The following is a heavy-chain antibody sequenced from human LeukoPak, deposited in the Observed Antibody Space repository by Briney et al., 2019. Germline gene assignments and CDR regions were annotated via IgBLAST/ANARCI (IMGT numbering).Heavy chain of an antibody. D-gene: IGHD3-10*01. V-gene: IGHV4-34*01. CDR1: GGSFSGYY. CDR3: ARNRRGSGSPRFDY. CDR2: INHSGST. J-gene: IGHJ4*02. Sequence: KPSETLSLTCAVYGGSFSGYYWSWTRQPPGKGLEWIGEINHSGSTNYNPSLKSRVTISVDTSKNQFSLKLSSVTAADTAVYYCARNRRGSGSPRFDYWGQGTLVAVSS.